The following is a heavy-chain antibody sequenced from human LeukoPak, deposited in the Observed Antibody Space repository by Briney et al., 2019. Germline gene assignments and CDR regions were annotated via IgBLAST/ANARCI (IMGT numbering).Heavy chain of an antibody. Sequence: SETLSLTCTVSGGSISSYYWSWIRQPPGKGLEWIGYIYYSGSTNYNPSLKSRVTISVDTSKNQFSLKLSSVTAADTAVYYCARVWGGSYSSDYWGQGTLVTVSS. D-gene: IGHD1-26*01. V-gene: IGHV4-59*01. CDR3: ARVWGGSYSSDY. CDR2: IYYSGST. CDR1: GGSISSYY. J-gene: IGHJ4*02.